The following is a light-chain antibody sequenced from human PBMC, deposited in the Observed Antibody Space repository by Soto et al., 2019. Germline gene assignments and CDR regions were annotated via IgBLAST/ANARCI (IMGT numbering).Light chain of an antibody. V-gene: IGLV7-43*01. CDR3: LLYYAGVKV. CDR2: TTS. Sequence: VSSQERSLSVSPGGVVALTCASSTGAVTSGHYANWSQQRPGQTPRALIHTTSTKHSWTPARISGSLLGDKAALTLSGVRPEEEADYYCLLYYAGVKVFGGGTQLTVL. J-gene: IGLJ3*02. CDR1: TGAVTSGHY.